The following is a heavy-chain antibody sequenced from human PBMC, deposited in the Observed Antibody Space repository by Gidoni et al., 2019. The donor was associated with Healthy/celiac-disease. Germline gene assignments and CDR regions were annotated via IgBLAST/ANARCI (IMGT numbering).Heavy chain of an antibody. CDR1: GGSISSSNW. V-gene: IGHV4-4*02. D-gene: IGHD3-10*01. J-gene: IGHJ4*02. Sequence: QVQLQESGLGLVKPSGTLSLTCAVSGGSISSSNWWRWVRQPPGKGLEWIGEIYHSGSTNYNPSLKSRVTISVDKSKNQFSLKLSSVTAADTAVYYCAREKLLWFGELLLPTYYFDYWGQGTLVTVSS. CDR2: IYHSGST. CDR3: AREKLLWFGELLLPTYYFDY.